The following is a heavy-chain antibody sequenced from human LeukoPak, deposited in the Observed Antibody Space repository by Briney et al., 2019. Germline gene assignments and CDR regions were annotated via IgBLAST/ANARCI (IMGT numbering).Heavy chain of an antibody. CDR1: GFTFSSHG. CDR3: VRDDPGVQQERRLSPFDI. J-gene: IGHJ3*02. CDR2: ISKSRNYI. D-gene: IGHD1-1*01. V-gene: IGHV3-21*04. Sequence: GGSLRLSCAASGFTFSSHGMNWVRQAPGQVLEWVACISKSRNYIYYADSVKGRFTISRDDAKSSLYLQMDSLRVEDTALYYCVRDDPGVQQERRLSPFDIWGQGTMVTVSS.